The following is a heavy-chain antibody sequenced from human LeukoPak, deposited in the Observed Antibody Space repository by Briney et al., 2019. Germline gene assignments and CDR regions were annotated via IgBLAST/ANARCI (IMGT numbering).Heavy chain of an antibody. CDR2: IRYDGSNK. CDR3: ARDIRDGYSSGWYPSYFDY. D-gene: IGHD6-19*01. CDR1: GFTFSSYG. Sequence: GGSLRLSCAASGFTFSSYGMHWVRQAPGEGLEWVAFIRYDGSNKYYADSVKGRFTISRDNSKNTLYLQMNSLRAEDTAVYYCARDIRDGYSSGWYPSYFDYWGQGTLVTVSS. J-gene: IGHJ4*02. V-gene: IGHV3-30*02.